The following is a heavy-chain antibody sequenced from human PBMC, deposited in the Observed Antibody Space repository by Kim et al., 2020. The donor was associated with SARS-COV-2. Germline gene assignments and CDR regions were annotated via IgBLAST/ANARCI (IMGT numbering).Heavy chain of an antibody. V-gene: IGHV1-24*01. J-gene: IGHJ6*03. Sequence: ASVKVSCKVSGYTLTELSMHWVRQAPGKGLEWMGGFDPEDGETIYAQKFQGRVTMTEDTSTDTAYMELSSLRSEDTAVYYCATASRLENYYYYYYMDVWGKGTTVTVSS. D-gene: IGHD1-1*01. CDR1: GYTLTELS. CDR3: ATASRLENYYYYYYMDV. CDR2: FDPEDGET.